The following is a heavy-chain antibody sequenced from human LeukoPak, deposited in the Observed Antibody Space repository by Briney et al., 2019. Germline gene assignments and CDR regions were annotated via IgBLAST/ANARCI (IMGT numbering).Heavy chain of an antibody. CDR1: GGFISSGTHY. V-gene: IGHV4-61*09. CDR3: VRQGSGTYWDRNFQH. CDR2: IHFSGST. Sequence: PSQTLSLTCDVSGGFISSGTHYWTWVRQPPGKGLQWIGYIHFSGSTKYNPSLKNRVTITVDTSQDQFSLNLTSVTAADTAVYYCVRQGSGTYWDRNFQHWGQGTLVIVSS. J-gene: IGHJ1*01. D-gene: IGHD1-26*01.